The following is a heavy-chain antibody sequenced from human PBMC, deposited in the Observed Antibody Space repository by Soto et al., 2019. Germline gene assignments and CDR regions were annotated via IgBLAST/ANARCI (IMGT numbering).Heavy chain of an antibody. J-gene: IGHJ5*02. CDR3: ARGRSYHGSGIYATNSHWFHP. CDR2: INDSGST. D-gene: IGHD3-10*01. Sequence: PSETLSLTCVVNGESFSGHFWSWIRQSPGKGLEWIGEINDSGSTNKNPSLKSRVSISVDSSKNQFSLNLRFLTAADTAVYFCARGRSYHGSGIYATNSHWFHPSCHAPLVTVS. V-gene: IGHV4-34*01. CDR1: GESFSGHF.